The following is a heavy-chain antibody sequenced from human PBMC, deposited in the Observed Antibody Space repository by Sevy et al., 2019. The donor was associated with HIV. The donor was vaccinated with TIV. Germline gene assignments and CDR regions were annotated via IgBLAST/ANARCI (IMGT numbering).Heavy chain of an antibody. CDR1: GYTFTGYY. D-gene: IGHD2-2*01. CDR3: ARDPGDCSSTTCYPSMDV. V-gene: IGHV1-2*02. CDR2: INPNSGGT. J-gene: IGHJ6*02. Sequence: ASVKVSCKASGYTFTGYYIHWVRQAPGQGLEWMGWINPNSGGTKYAQKFQGRVTITRDTTISTAYMGVSRLRSDDTAVFYCARDPGDCSSTTCYPSMDVWGQGTTVTVSS.